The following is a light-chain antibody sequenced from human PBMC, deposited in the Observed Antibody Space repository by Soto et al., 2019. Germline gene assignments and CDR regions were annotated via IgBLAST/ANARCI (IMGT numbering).Light chain of an antibody. CDR2: AAS. CDR3: QQSDSVPIT. Sequence: DIQMTQSPSSLSASVGDRVTMTCRASQSIKNYLNWYQQKPGKAPKVLIYAASSLQSGVPSRFSGSGSGTDFTLTISSLQPEDFATYYCQQSDSVPITFGQGTRLEIK. CDR1: QSIKNY. V-gene: IGKV1-39*01. J-gene: IGKJ5*01.